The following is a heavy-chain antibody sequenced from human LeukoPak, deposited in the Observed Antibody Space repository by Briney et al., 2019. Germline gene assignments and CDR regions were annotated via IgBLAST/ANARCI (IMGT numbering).Heavy chain of an antibody. CDR2: IWYDGSNK. CDR1: GFTFSSYG. CDR3: ARDRYYYGSGSYLDY. J-gene: IGHJ4*02. V-gene: IGHV3-33*01. Sequence: PGRSLRLSCAASGFTFSSYGMHWVRQAPGKGLEWVAVIWYDGSNKYYADFVKGRFTISRDNSKNTLYLQMNSLRAEDTAVYYCARDRYYYGSGSYLDYWGQGTLVTVSS. D-gene: IGHD3-10*01.